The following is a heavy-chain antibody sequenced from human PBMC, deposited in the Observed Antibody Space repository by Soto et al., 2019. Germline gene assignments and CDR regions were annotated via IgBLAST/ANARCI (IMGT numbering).Heavy chain of an antibody. D-gene: IGHD1-26*01. CDR3: ARGVSAGVDY. V-gene: IGHV1-8*01. CDR2: MEPSSGRT. Sequence: ASVKVSCKASGYSFTSLDINWVRQTAGRGLEWMGWMEPSSGRTGYAQKFQGRVTMTRDTSINTAYMELATLTSDDTAFYYCARGVSAGVDYWGQGTLVTVSS. CDR1: GYSFTSLD. J-gene: IGHJ4*02.